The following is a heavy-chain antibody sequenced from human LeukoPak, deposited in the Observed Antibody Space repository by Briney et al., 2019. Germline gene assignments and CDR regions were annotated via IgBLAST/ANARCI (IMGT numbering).Heavy chain of an antibody. CDR1: GGSISSGSYY. V-gene: IGHV4-61*02. J-gene: IGHJ6*03. Sequence: SETLSLTCTVSGGSISSGSYYWSWIRQPAGKGLEWIGRIYTSGSTNYNPSLKSRVTISVDTSKNQFSLKLSSVTAADTAVYYCARGIQNYYYYMDVWGKGTTVTVSS. D-gene: IGHD5-18*01. CDR3: ARGIQNYYYYMDV. CDR2: IYTSGST.